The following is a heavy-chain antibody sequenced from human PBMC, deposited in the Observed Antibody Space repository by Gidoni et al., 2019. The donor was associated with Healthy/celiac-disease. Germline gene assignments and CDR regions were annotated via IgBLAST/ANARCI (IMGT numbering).Heavy chain of an antibody. Sequence: VQLVESGGGLIPPGGSLRLSCAASGFTVSINYMSWVRQAPGKGLVWVAVIYSGGSTYYADSVKGRFTISRDNAKKTLYLQMNSLRAEDTAVYYCARVIRSDILTGYYFDYWGQGTLVTVSS. CDR1: GFTVSINY. CDR2: IYSGGST. D-gene: IGHD3-9*01. J-gene: IGHJ4*02. CDR3: ARVIRSDILTGYYFDY. V-gene: IGHV3-53*01.